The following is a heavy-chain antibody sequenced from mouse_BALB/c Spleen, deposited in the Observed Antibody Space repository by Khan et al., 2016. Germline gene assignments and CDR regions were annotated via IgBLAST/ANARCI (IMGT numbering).Heavy chain of an antibody. D-gene: IGHD3-1*01. CDR2: INTNTGEP. CDR3: ARSGGNFDY. V-gene: IGHV9-3*02. J-gene: IGHJ2*01. CDR1: GYTFTNYG. Sequence: QIQLVQSGPELKKPGETVKISCKASGYTFTNYGMNWVKQAPGKGLKWMGWINTNTGEPTYAEEFKGRFAFSLETSASTAYLQINNLKNEDTATDCCARSGGNFDYWGQGTTLTVSS.